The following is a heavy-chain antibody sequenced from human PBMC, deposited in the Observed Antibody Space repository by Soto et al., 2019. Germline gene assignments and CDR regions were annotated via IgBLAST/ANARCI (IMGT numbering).Heavy chain of an antibody. V-gene: IGHV1-46*01. D-gene: IGHD5-18*01. CDR2: IDPNDGKT. CDR1: GYTFINYY. CDR3: ATVGRGDSYGN. J-gene: IGHJ4*02. Sequence: ASVKVSCKASGYTFINYYVHWVRQAPGQGLEWVGIIDPNDGKTIYAQKFQGRVTMTEDTSTDTAYMELSSLRSEDTAVYYCATVGRGDSYGNWGQGTLVTVSS.